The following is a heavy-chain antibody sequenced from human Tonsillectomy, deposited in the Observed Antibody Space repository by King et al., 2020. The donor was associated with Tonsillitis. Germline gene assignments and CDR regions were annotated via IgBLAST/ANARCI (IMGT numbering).Heavy chain of an antibody. CDR2: IIPIFGTA. CDR1: GGTFSSYA. V-gene: IGHV1-69*01. D-gene: IGHD6-13*01. Sequence: VQLVQSGAEVKKPGSSVKVSCKASGGTFSSYAISWVRQAPGQGLEWMGGIIPIFGTANYEQKFQGRVTITADESTSTAYMELSSLRSEDTAVYYCARGPYSSSWHFWYFDLWGRGTLVTVSS. J-gene: IGHJ2*01. CDR3: ARGPYSSSWHFWYFDL.